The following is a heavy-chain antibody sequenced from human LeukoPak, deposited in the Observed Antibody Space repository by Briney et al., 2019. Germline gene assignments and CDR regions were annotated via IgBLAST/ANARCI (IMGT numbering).Heavy chain of an antibody. V-gene: IGHV4-59*12. CDR3: ARAYYDILTGYYGMYYFDY. CDR1: GGSISSYY. CDR2: IYYSGST. J-gene: IGHJ4*02. Sequence: SETLSLTCTVSGGSISSYYWSWIRQPPGKGLEWIGYIYYSGSTNYNPSLKSRVTISVDTSKNQFSLKLSSVTAADTAVYYCARAYYDILTGYYGMYYFDYWGQGTLVTVSS. D-gene: IGHD3-9*01.